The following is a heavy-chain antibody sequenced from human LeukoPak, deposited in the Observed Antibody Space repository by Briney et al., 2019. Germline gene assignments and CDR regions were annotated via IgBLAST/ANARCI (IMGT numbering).Heavy chain of an antibody. D-gene: IGHD6-13*01. CDR2: INPDGSEI. J-gene: IGHJ4*02. CDR1: GFTFSSYW. Sequence: GGSLRLSCAASGFTFSSYWMTWVRQGPGKGLEWVANINPDGSEIHYVDSVKGRFTISRDNAENSLFLQMHSLRAEDTAVYYCARLPRTVRLHIAAPGTHYWGQGTLATVSS. CDR3: ARLPRTVRLHIAAPGTHY. V-gene: IGHV3-7*01.